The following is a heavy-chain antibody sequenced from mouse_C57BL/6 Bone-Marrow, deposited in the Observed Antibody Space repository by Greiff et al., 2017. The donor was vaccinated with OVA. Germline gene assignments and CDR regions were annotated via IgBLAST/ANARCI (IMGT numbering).Heavy chain of an antibody. Sequence: VQLKQSGGGLVQPGESLKLSCESYEYEFPSHDMSWVRKTPEKRLELVAAINSDGGSTYYPDTLEKRFIISRDNTNKTLYLQMSRLRSEDTAVYYCACDYDGGGFDYWGQGTTLTVSS. CDR3: ACDYDGGGFDY. CDR1: EYEFPSHD. V-gene: IGHV5-2*01. CDR2: INSDGGST. D-gene: IGHD2-4*01. J-gene: IGHJ2*01.